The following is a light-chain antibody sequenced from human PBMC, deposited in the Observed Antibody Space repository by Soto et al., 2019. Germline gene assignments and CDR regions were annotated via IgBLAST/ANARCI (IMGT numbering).Light chain of an antibody. CDR1: SSDVGSYNL. CDR2: EVS. Sequence: QSALTRPASVSGSPGQSITISCTGTSSDVGSYNLVSWYQQHPGKAPKLMIYEVSKRPSGVSNRFSGSKSGNTASLTISGLQAEDEADYYCCSYAGSSTFYVFGTGTKVTV. CDR3: CSYAGSSTFYV. V-gene: IGLV2-23*02. J-gene: IGLJ1*01.